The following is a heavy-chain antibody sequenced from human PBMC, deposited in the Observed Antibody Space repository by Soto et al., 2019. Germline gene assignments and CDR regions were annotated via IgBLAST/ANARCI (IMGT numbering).Heavy chain of an antibody. CDR2: ICYSGST. J-gene: IGHJ6*02. V-gene: IGHV4-39*01. Sequence: SETLSLTCSASGGSISSGSYCWGWIRKPPGKGLEWVGSICYSGSTYYSPSLKRRVTISVDTSKNQFSLKLTSVTAADTAVYFCARLGDTAMDYYYDGLDVWGQGTTVTVSS. D-gene: IGHD5-18*01. CDR3: ARLGDTAMDYYYDGLDV. CDR1: GGSISSGSYC.